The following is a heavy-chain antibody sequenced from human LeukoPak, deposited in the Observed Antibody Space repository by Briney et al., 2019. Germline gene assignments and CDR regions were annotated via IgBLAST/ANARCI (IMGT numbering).Heavy chain of an antibody. V-gene: IGHV1-2*02. D-gene: IGHD6-19*01. CDR1: GYSFIGYY. J-gene: IGHJ4*02. CDR3: AKDDTSGWYDY. CDR2: INPNLGTT. Sequence: ASVKVSCKASGYSFIGYYMHWVRQAPGQGLEWMGWINPNLGTTNYAQKFQGRVTMTRDTSISTAYMELSRLGSGDTAVYYCAKDDTSGWYDYWGQGTLVTVSS.